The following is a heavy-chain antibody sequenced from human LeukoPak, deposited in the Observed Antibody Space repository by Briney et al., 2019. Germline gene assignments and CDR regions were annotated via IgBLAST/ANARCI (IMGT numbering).Heavy chain of an antibody. CDR3: AKAVIPVVTASLDV. D-gene: IGHD2-21*02. V-gene: IGHV3-30*18. CDR2: ISYDGSNK. J-gene: IGHJ6*04. CDR1: GFTFSSYG. Sequence: PGRSLRLSCAASGFTFSSYGMHWVRQAPGKGLEWVAVISYDGSNKYYADSVKGRFTISRDNSKNTLYLQMNSLRAEDTAVYYCAKAVIPVVTASLDVWGKGTTVTVSS.